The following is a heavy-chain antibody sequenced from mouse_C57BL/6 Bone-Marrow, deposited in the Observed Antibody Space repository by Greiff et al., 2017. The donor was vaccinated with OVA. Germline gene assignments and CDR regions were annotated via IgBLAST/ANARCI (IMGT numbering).Heavy chain of an antibody. D-gene: IGHD4-1*01. CDR3: ARSNWPLSYYFDY. CDR2: IYPRSGNT. J-gene: IGHJ2*01. CDR1: GYTFTSYG. Sequence: VQLQHSGAELARPGASVKLSCKASGYTFTSYGISWVKQRTGQGLEWIGEIYPRSGNTYYNEKFKGKATLTADKSSSTAYMELRSLTSEDSAVYFCARSNWPLSYYFDYWGQGTTLTVSS. V-gene: IGHV1-81*01.